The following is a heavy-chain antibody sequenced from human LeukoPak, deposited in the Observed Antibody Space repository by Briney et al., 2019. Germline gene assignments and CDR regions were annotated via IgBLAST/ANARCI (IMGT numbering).Heavy chain of an antibody. Sequence: ASVKVSCKASGYTFTGYYIHWVRQAPGQGLEWMGWIYSNNGGTDYAQKFQGRVTMTRDTSISTAYMEVSRVRSDDTAAYYCARGFRTGDMTTFAHWGQGTLVTVSS. V-gene: IGHV1-2*02. CDR1: GYTFTGYY. CDR3: ARGFRTGDMTTFAH. CDR2: IYSNNGGT. D-gene: IGHD2-15*01. J-gene: IGHJ4*02.